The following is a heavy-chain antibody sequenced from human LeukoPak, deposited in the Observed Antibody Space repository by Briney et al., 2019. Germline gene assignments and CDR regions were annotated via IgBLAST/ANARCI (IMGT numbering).Heavy chain of an antibody. CDR2: INSDGSST. V-gene: IGHV3-74*01. CDR1: GFTFSSYW. CDR3: ARDHYGAPDV. J-gene: IGHJ4*02. Sequence: GGSLRLSCAASGFTFSSYWMHWVRQAPGKGLAWVSRINSDGSSTSYADSVKGRFTISRDNAKNTLYLQMNSLRAEDTAVYYCARDHYGAPDVGGQGTLVTVSS. D-gene: IGHD4-17*01.